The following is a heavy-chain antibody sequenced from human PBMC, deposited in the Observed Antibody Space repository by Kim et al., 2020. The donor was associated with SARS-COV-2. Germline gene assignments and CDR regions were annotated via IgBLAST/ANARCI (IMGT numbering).Heavy chain of an antibody. Sequence: SVKVSCKASGGTFSSYAISWVRQAPGQGLEWMGGIIPIFGTANYAQKFQGRVTITADESTSTAYMELSSLRSEDTAVYYCASQHGYSSGCHTPVCYYYYGMDVWGQGTTVTVSS. CDR3: ASQHGYSSGCHTPVCYYYYGMDV. CDR1: GGTFSSYA. CDR2: IIPIFGTA. J-gene: IGHJ6*02. D-gene: IGHD6-19*01. V-gene: IGHV1-69*13.